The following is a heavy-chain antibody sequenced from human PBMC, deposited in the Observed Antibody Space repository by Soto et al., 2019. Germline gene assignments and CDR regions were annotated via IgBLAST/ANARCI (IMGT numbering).Heavy chain of an antibody. Sequence: SGPTLGNPTHTLTVTCTFSGFSLSTSGAGVGWIRQSPGKAPEWLALISWKDEKRYNPGLKSRLTIAKDTSKNQVVLTMTDLDPVDTATYFCAHRYGGNYYRWYFDSWGQGTLVTVSS. CDR1: GFSLSTSGAG. CDR3: AHRYGGNYYRWYFDS. D-gene: IGHD1-26*01. J-gene: IGHJ4*02. CDR2: ISWKDEK. V-gene: IGHV2-5*01.